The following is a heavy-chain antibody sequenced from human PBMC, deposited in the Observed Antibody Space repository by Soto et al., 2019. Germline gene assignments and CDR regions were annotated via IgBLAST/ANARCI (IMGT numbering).Heavy chain of an antibody. CDR2: ISGSGGTT. V-gene: IGHV3-23*01. CDR1: GFTFSSYA. D-gene: IGHD6-13*01. J-gene: IGHJ4*02. Sequence: EVQLLESGGGLVQPGGPLRLSCAASGFTFSSYALSWVRQAPGKGLEWVSTISGSGGTTYNADSVKGRFTITRDNSKNTLYLQMSSLRAEDTAVYYCAKGTSSSWKNFDSWGQGTLVTVSS. CDR3: AKGTSSSWKNFDS.